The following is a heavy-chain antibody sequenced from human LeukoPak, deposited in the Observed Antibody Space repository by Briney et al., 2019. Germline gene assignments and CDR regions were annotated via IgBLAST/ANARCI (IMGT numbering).Heavy chain of an antibody. CDR3: AARYSNYYYYYMDV. Sequence: PGGSLRLSCAASGFTFSGYAMSWVRQAPGKGLEWVSAISGSGGSTYYADSVKGRFTISRDNSKNTLYLQMNSLRAEDTAVYYCAARYSNYYYYYMDVWGKGTTVTVSS. V-gene: IGHV3-23*01. CDR1: GFTFSGYA. CDR2: ISGSGGST. J-gene: IGHJ6*03. D-gene: IGHD3-9*01.